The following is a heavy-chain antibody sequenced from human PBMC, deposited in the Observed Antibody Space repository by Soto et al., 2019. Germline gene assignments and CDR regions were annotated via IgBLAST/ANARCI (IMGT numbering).Heavy chain of an antibody. V-gene: IGHV1-18*01. CDR3: AREMESVVVVAAGGDFER. CDR2: ISAYNGNT. D-gene: IGHD2-15*01. CDR1: GYTFTSYG. Sequence: ASVKGSCPASGYTFTSYGISWVRQAPGQGLEWMGWISAYNGNTNYAQKLQGRVTMTTDTSTSTAYMELRSLRSDDTAVYYCAREMESVVVVAAGGDFERWGKRKMVIV. J-gene: IGHJ3*01.